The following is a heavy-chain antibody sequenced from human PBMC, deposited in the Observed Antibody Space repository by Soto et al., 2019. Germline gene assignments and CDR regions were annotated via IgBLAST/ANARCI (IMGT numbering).Heavy chain of an antibody. CDR1: GGTISSSSYY. CDR2: IYYSGST. J-gene: IGHJ4*02. D-gene: IGHD6-19*01. CDR3: ARHGQWLPAY. V-gene: IGHV4-39*01. Sequence: PSETLSLTCTVSGGTISSSSYYWGWIRQPPGKGLEWIGSIYYSGSTYYNPSLKSRVTISVDTSKNQFSLKLSSVAAADTAVYYCARHGQWLPAYWGQGTLVTVSS.